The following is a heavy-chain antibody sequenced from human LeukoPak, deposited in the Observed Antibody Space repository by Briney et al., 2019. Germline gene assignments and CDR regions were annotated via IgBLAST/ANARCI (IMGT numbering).Heavy chain of an antibody. CDR2: ISGSGGST. J-gene: IGHJ4*02. D-gene: IGHD2-2*01. Sequence: GGSLRLSCTASGFTVSSNYMSWVRQAPGKGLEWVSAISGSGGSTYYADSVKGRFTISRDNSKNTLYLQMNSLRAEDTAVYYCAKGLSSEDYWGQGTLVTVSS. CDR1: GFTVSSNY. CDR3: AKGLSSEDY. V-gene: IGHV3-23*01.